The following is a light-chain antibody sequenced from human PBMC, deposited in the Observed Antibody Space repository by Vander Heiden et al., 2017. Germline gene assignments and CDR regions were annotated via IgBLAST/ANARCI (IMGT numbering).Light chain of an antibody. CDR2: AAA. Sequence: DIPMTQSPSSLSASVGDRVSLTCRASQSISKYLNWYQQKPGKAPKLRVYAAATLQSGVPSRFRDSGSGTDFTLTISSRQPADFATYYCQQGYSAPPMYSFGPGTKLEIK. V-gene: IGKV1-39*01. CDR1: QSISKY. J-gene: IGKJ2*03. CDR3: QQGYSAPPMYS.